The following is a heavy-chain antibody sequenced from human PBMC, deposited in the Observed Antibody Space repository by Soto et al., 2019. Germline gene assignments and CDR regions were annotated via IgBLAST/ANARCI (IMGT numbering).Heavy chain of an antibody. J-gene: IGHJ5*02. Sequence: SETLSLTYAVSGGSIISVGYSCSWFRQPPGKGLEWIGYIYHSGSTSYNPSLKSRVTISVDRSKNHFSLKLSSVTAADTAVYYCARVPSPWGQGTLVTVSS. V-gene: IGHV4-30-2*01. CDR1: GGSIISVGYS. CDR2: IYHSGST. CDR3: ARVPSP.